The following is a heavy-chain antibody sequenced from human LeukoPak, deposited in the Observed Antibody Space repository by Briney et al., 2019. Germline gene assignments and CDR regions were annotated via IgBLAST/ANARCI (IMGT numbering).Heavy chain of an antibody. CDR3: ARGERGDY. V-gene: IGHV3-48*03. CDR1: GFTFSIYE. J-gene: IGHJ4*02. D-gene: IGHD1-26*01. CDR2: ISSIGTTI. Sequence: GGSLRLSCAASGFTFSIYEMKWVRQAPGKGLEWVSYISSIGTTIYYADSVKGRFTISRDNAKNSLYLQMNSLRAEDTAVYYCARGERGDYWGQGTLVTVSS.